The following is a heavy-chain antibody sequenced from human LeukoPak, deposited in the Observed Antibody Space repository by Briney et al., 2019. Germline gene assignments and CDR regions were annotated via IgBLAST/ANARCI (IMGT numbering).Heavy chain of an antibody. CDR3: ATDLRGGPDY. CDR2: LDPEDGET. Sequence: ASVRVSCKVSGYTLTELSMHWVRQAPGKGLEWMGGLDPEDGETIYAQKFQGRVTMTEDTSTDTAYMELSSLRSEDTAVYYCATDLRGGPDYWGQGTLVTVSS. J-gene: IGHJ4*02. D-gene: IGHD3-10*01. CDR1: GYTLTELS. V-gene: IGHV1-24*01.